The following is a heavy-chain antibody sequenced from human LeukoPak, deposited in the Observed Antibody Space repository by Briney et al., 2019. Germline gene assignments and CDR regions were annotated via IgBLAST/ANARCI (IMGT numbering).Heavy chain of an antibody. Sequence: GGSLGLSCAASGFTFSTYGMHWVRQAPGKGLEWVAVISYDGSNKYYADSVKGRFTISRDNSKNTLSLQMNSLRSEDTAVYYCAEGWDTKSTSRSPFDYWGQGTLVTVSS. CDR2: ISYDGSNK. V-gene: IGHV3-30*03. CDR3: AEGWDTKSTSRSPFDY. D-gene: IGHD1-26*01. J-gene: IGHJ4*02. CDR1: GFTFSTYG.